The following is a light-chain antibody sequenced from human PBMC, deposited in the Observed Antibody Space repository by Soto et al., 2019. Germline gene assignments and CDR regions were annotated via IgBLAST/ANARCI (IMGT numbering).Light chain of an antibody. V-gene: IGKV1-5*03. CDR1: QSISSW. J-gene: IGKJ1*01. Sequence: DIQMPQSPSTLSASVGDRDTITCRASQSISSWLPWYQQKPGRAPKLLITKASSLESGVPSRFSGSGSGTEFTLTISSLQPDDFATYYCQQYNSYAWTFGQGTKVEIK. CDR3: QQYNSYAWT. CDR2: KAS.